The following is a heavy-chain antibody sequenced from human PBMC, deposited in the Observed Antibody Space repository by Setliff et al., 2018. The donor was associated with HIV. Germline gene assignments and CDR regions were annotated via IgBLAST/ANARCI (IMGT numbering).Heavy chain of an antibody. Sequence: GGSLRLSCAASGFTFSNAWMNWVRQAPGKGLEWVARLRSKIDGGTTEYAAPVKGRFTISRDDSINTLYLQMNSLKTEDTAVYFCVRGYDVLIGSPDSWGQGTLVTVSS. CDR3: VRGYDVLIGSPDS. CDR1: GFTFSNAW. CDR2: LRSKIDGGTT. J-gene: IGHJ4*02. D-gene: IGHD5-12*01. V-gene: IGHV3-15*07.